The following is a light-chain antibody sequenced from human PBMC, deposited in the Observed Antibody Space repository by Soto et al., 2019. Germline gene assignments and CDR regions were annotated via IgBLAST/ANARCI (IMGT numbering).Light chain of an antibody. CDR1: QGIKTN. Sequence: DIQMTQSPSAMSASVGDRVTITCRASQGIKTNLAWLQQKPGQVPQRLIYTASKLQSGVPSRFSGTGSGTDFTLTINGLQPEDFATYYCLQHDTFPYTFGQGTKLEV. J-gene: IGKJ2*01. CDR3: LQHDTFPYT. V-gene: IGKV1-17*03. CDR2: TAS.